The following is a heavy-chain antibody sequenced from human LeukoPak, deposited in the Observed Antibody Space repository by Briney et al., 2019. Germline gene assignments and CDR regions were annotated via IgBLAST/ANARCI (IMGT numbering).Heavy chain of an antibody. V-gene: IGHV3-9*01. J-gene: IGHJ6*02. CDR2: ISWNSDNI. D-gene: IGHD2-2*01. CDR1: GSTLDDYA. Sequence: SLRLSCLASGSTLDDYALYWVRQVPGKGLDLVSAISWNSDNIAYADSVKGRFTISRDNAKNSLYLHMNSLRVEDTALYYCAKSTGNYYYGMDVWGQGTTVTVSS. CDR3: AKSTGNYYYGMDV.